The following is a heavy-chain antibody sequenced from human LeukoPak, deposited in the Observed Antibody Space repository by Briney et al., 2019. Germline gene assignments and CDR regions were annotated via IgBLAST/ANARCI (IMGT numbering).Heavy chain of an antibody. V-gene: IGHV3-21*01. Sequence: PGGSLRLSCAASGFTFSSYSMNLVRQAPGKGLEWVSSISSSSSDIYYADSVKGRFTISRDNAKNSLYLQMNSLRAEDTAVYYCARFLVRGYYYMDVWGKGTTVTISS. CDR1: GFTFSSYS. J-gene: IGHJ6*03. CDR3: ARFLVRGYYYMDV. CDR2: ISSSSSDI. D-gene: IGHD2-2*01.